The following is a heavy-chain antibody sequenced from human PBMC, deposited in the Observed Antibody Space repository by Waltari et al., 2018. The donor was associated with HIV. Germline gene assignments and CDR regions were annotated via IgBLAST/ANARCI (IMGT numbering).Heavy chain of an antibody. CDR3: ARHGANFNEDFYGLDV. V-gene: IGHV4-61*02. Sequence: QVQLQESGPGLVKPSETLSLTCAVSGDSISNGKYSLTWIRQPAGKGLEWIGRIHANGITLYNPSLRDRITMSVDTSKNDFSLQARNVTAADAAIYYCARHGANFNEDFYGLDVWGRGTTVSVS. J-gene: IGHJ6*02. CDR2: IHANGIT. CDR1: GDSISNGKYS. D-gene: IGHD1-7*01.